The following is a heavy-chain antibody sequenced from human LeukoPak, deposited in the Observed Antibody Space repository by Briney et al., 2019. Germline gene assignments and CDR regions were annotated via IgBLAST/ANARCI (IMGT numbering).Heavy chain of an antibody. CDR2: ISWNSGSI. V-gene: IGHV3-9*01. J-gene: IGHJ4*02. D-gene: IGHD5-18*01. CDR3: AKAPRGYSYGIDY. CDR1: GFTFDDYA. Sequence: PGGSLRLSCAASGFTFDDYAMHWVRHAPGKGLEWVSGISWNSGSIGYADSVKGRFTISRDNAKNSLYLQMNSLRAEDTALYYCAKAPRGYSYGIDYWGQGILVTVSS.